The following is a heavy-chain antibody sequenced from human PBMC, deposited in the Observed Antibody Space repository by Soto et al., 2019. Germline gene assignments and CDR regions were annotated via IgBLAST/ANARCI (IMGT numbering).Heavy chain of an antibody. CDR1: GFNFSSFG. Sequence: QVQLVESGGGVVQPGSSLRLSCAASGFNFSSFGMHWVRQAPGKGLEWVALMSYDGSSKYYQDSLKGRFTISIDKSKNTLYLQMSSLRVEDTAVYYCAKDRGWSSADLEYWGQGTLVTVSS. V-gene: IGHV3-30*18. CDR3: AKDRGWSSADLEY. D-gene: IGHD6-19*01. J-gene: IGHJ4*02. CDR2: MSYDGSSK.